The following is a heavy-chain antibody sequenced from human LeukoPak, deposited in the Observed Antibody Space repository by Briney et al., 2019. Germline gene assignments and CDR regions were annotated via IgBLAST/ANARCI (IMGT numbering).Heavy chain of an antibody. CDR1: GFTFSSYE. D-gene: IGHD1-26*01. Sequence: GGSLRLSCAASGFTFSSYEMNWVRQAPGKGLEWVSYISSGGSTVHYADSVKGRFTISRDNAKNSLYLQMNSLRAEDTAVYYCARVTIVGATGIWGQGTMVTVSS. CDR3: ARVTIVGATGI. CDR2: ISSGGSTV. J-gene: IGHJ3*02. V-gene: IGHV3-48*03.